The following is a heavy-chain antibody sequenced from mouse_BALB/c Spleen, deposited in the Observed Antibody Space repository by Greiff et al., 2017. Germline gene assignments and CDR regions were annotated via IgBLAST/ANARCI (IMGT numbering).Heavy chain of an antibody. J-gene: IGHJ3*01. V-gene: IGHV1-4*02. CDR1: GYTFTSYT. D-gene: IGHD3-2*01. Sequence: VKLQESAAELARPGASVKMSCKASGYTFTSYTMHWVKQRPGQGLEWIGYINPSSGYTEYNQKFKDKTTLTADKSSSTAYMQLSSLTSEDSAVYFCARQGDSSGYGFAYWGQGTLVTVSA. CDR2: INPSSGYT. CDR3: ARQGDSSGYGFAY.